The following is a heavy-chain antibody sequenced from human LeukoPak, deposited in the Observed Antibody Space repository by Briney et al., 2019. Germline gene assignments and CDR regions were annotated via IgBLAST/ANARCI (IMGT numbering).Heavy chain of an antibody. CDR1: GFTFSSYW. CDR2: IKQDGSEK. Sequence: PGGSLRLSCAASGFTFSSYWMSWVRQAPGKGLEWVANIKQDGSEKYYVDSVKGRFTISRDNAKNSLYLQMNSLRVEDTALYYCARNTLAIAAAAFFDFWGQGTLVTVSS. V-gene: IGHV3-7*04. J-gene: IGHJ4*02. CDR3: ARNTLAIAAAAFFDF. D-gene: IGHD6-13*01.